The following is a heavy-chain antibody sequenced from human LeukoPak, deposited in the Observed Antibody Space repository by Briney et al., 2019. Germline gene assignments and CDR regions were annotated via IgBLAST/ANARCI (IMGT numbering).Heavy chain of an antibody. J-gene: IGHJ5*02. Sequence: ASVKVSCKASGYSFTNFGISWVRQAPGQGLEWMVWISAKNGKTKYPQKFQGRVTMNTDTTTTTAYMELRSLRSDDTAVYYCARDWFCRDIACYEIPPGGIGWFDPWGQGTLVTVTS. CDR2: ISAKNGKT. CDR3: ARDWFCRDIACYEIPPGGIGWFDP. CDR1: GYSFTNFG. D-gene: IGHD2-2*01. V-gene: IGHV1-18*01.